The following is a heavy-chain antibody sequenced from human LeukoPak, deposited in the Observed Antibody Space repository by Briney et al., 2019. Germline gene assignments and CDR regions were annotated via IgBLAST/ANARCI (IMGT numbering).Heavy chain of an antibody. CDR3: ASHKYDSSGYREGFDY. Sequence: GESLKISCKGSGDSFTTYWIGWVRQMPGKGLEWMGIIFPGDSATKYSPSFQGQVTISADKSISTAYLQWSSLTASATAMYYCASHKYDSSGYREGFDYWGQGTLVSVSS. CDR2: IFPGDSAT. J-gene: IGHJ4*02. V-gene: IGHV5-51*01. D-gene: IGHD3-22*01. CDR1: GDSFTTYW.